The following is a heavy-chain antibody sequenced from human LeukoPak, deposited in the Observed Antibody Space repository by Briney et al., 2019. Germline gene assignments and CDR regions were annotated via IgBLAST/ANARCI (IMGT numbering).Heavy chain of an antibody. Sequence: ASVKVSCKTSGYSFPTYGISWVRQAPGQGLEWMGWISNDNGITNYAPQFQSRVTLDTETYTSTAYMELRNLRSDDTAVYYCARGGFDYYGTGRAFDVWGQGTLVTVSS. V-gene: IGHV1-18*01. CDR1: GYSFPTYG. CDR2: ISNDNGIT. D-gene: IGHD3-10*01. J-gene: IGHJ4*02. CDR3: ARGGFDYYGTGRAFDV.